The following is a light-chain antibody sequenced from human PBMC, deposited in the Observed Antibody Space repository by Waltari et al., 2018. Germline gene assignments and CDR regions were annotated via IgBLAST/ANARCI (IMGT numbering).Light chain of an antibody. CDR1: QSVSSY. V-gene: IGKV3-11*01. CDR3: QHRISWPPWT. J-gene: IGKJ1*01. CDR2: DAS. Sequence: EIVLTQSPATRSLSPGERATLSCRASQSVSSYLAWYQPKPGQTPRLLIHDASNRATGIPARFSGSGSATDFTLTISSLEPEDSAVYYCQHRISWPPWTFGQGTKVEIK.